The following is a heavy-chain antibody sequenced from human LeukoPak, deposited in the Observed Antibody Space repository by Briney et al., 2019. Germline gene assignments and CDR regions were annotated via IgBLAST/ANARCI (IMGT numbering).Heavy chain of an antibody. CDR2: INHSGST. V-gene: IGHV4-34*01. Sequence: AETLSLTCAVYGGSFSVYYWSWIRQPPGKGLEGIGEINHSGSTNYNPSLKSRVTISVEKFKNHFSLEVTSVTAADPAIYYCATLGGLYYESHGYPDFDHWGQGTLVTVSS. J-gene: IGHJ4*02. CDR1: GGSFSVYY. D-gene: IGHD3-22*01. CDR3: ATLGGLYYESHGYPDFDH.